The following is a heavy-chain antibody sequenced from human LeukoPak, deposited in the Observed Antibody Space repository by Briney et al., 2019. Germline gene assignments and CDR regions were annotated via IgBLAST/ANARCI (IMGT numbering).Heavy chain of an antibody. V-gene: IGHV3-30*18. J-gene: IGHJ4*02. Sequence: GGSLRLSCAASGFTFSSYGTHWVRQAPGKGLEWVAVISYDGSNKYYADSVKGRFTISRDNSKNTLYLQMNSLRAEDTAVYYCAKAFSFSRRSYYFDYWGQGTLVTVSS. CDR2: ISYDGSNK. CDR1: GFTFSSYG. CDR3: AKAFSFSRRSYYFDY. D-gene: IGHD2/OR15-2a*01.